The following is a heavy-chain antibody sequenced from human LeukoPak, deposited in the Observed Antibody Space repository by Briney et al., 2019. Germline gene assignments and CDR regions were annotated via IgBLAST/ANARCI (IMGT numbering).Heavy chain of an antibody. Sequence: SETLSLTCTVSGGSISSSSYYWGWIRQPPGKELEWIGSIYYSGSTYYNPSLKSRVTISVDTSKNQFSLKLSSVTAADTAVYYCARQQGRIVVVPAALDYWGQGTLVTVPS. CDR2: IYYSGST. CDR1: GGSISSSSYY. J-gene: IGHJ4*02. D-gene: IGHD2-2*01. V-gene: IGHV4-39*01. CDR3: ARQQGRIVVVPAALDY.